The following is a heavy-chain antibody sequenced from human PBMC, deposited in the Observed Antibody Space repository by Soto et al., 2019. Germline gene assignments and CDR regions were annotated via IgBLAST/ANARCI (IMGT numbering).Heavy chain of an antibody. Sequence: QVQLVQSGAEVKKPGASVKVSCKASGYTFTSYGISWVRQAPGQGLEWMGWISAYNGNTNYAQKLQGRVTMTTDTSTSTAYMELRSLRSVDTAVYYGARDLARAYYGSGSYYNPGDYWGQGTLVTVSS. D-gene: IGHD3-10*01. CDR1: GYTFTSYG. CDR2: ISAYNGNT. CDR3: ARDLARAYYGSGSYYNPGDY. V-gene: IGHV1-18*01. J-gene: IGHJ4*02.